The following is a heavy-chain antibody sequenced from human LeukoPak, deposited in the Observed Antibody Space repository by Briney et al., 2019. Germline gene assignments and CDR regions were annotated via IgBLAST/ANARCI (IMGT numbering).Heavy chain of an antibody. J-gene: IGHJ4*02. Sequence: GGSLRLSCTASGFTFSSYAMSWVRQAPGKGLEWVSAITGSGGSTYYADSVKGRFTISRDNSKNTLYVQMNSLRAEDTAVYYCATERNWVFDYWGQGTLVTVSS. CDR1: GFTFSSYA. V-gene: IGHV3-23*01. D-gene: IGHD7-27*01. CDR3: ATERNWVFDY. CDR2: ITGSGGST.